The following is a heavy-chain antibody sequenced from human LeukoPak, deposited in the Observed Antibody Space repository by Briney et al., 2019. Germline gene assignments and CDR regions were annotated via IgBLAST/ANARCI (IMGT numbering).Heavy chain of an antibody. D-gene: IGHD6-13*01. CDR1: GGSISSSSYY. J-gene: IGHJ3*02. CDR2: IYYSGST. Sequence: KPSETLPLTCTVSGGSISSSSYYWGWIRQPPGKGLEWIGSIYYSGSTYYNPSLKSRVTISVDTSKNQFSLKLSSVTAADTAVYYCARSYSSRAIDAFDIWGQGTMVTVSS. CDR3: ARSYSSRAIDAFDI. V-gene: IGHV4-39*01.